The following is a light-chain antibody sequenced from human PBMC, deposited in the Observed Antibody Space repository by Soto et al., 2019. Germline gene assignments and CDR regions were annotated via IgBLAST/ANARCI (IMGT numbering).Light chain of an antibody. CDR3: PHNNNDPVT. Sequence: DIQMTQSPSSLSASVGDRVTITCRASQSISNHLAWFQQKPGKAPKSLIYAASNLHSGVPSKFIVSASGTHFTLTISSHQSEDPRTYYCPHNNNDPVTFGQGTRLEIQ. J-gene: IGKJ5*01. CDR2: AAS. CDR1: QSISNH. V-gene: IGKV1-16*02.